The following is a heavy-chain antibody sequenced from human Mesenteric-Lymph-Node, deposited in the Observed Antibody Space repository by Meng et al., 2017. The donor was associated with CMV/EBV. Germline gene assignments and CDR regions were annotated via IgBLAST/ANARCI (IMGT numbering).Heavy chain of an antibody. CDR1: GFTVSSNY. Sequence: GESLKISCAASGFTVSSNYMSWVRQAPGKGLEWVSVIYSGGSTYYADYVKGRFTISRDNSKNTLYLQMNSLRAEDTAVYYCSLGYCSSTSCYPPYYFDYWGQGTLVTVSS. J-gene: IGHJ4*02. CDR2: IYSGGST. CDR3: SLGYCSSTSCYPPYYFDY. D-gene: IGHD2-2*01. V-gene: IGHV3-53*01.